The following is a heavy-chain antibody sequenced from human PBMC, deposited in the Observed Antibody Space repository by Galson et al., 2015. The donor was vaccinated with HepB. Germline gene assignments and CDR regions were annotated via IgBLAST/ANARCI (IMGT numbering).Heavy chain of an antibody. CDR1: GLTFSDYY. CDR3: ARATLGWFDP. J-gene: IGHJ5*02. V-gene: IGHV3-11*01. Sequence: SLRLSCAVSGLTFSDYYMSWIRQVPGKGLEWVSYIDNSASTTIYYADSVKGRFTISRDNAKNSLYLQMNSLRVEDTAVYYCARATLGWFDPWGQGTLVTVSS. CDR2: IDNSASTTI. D-gene: IGHD2/OR15-2a*01.